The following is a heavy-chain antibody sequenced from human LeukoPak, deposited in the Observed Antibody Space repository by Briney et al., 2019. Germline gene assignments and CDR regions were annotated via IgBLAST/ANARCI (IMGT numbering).Heavy chain of an antibody. D-gene: IGHD2-21*02. CDR2: IYYSGST. CDR1: GGSISSGSYY. V-gene: IGHV4-39*01. CDR3: ARHGGDCGGDCSLYYYYYMDV. Sequence: PSETLSLTCTVSGGSISSGSYYWGWIRQPPGKGLEWIGSIYYSGSTYYNPSLKSRVTISVDTSKNQFSLKLSSVTAADTAVYYCARHGGDCGGDCSLYYYYYMDVWGKGTTVTISS. J-gene: IGHJ6*03.